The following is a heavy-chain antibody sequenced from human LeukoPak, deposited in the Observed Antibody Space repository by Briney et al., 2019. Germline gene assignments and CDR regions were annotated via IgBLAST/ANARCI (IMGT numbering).Heavy chain of an antibody. J-gene: IGHJ6*02. V-gene: IGHV3-21*01. Sequence: PGGSLRLSCAASGFTFSTYSMNWVRQAPGKGLEWVASITSPVGHIYYADSLKGRITISRDNAKSSLYLQMNSLRAEDTAVYYCAKDRIYYYFYHGMDVWGQGTTVTVSS. CDR3: AKDRIYYYFYHGMDV. CDR1: GFTFSTYS. CDR2: ITSPVGHI.